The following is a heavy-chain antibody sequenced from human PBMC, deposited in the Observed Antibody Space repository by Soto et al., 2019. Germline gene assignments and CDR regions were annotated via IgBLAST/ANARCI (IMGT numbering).Heavy chain of an antibody. CDR3: ARYVVGSDYFDS. D-gene: IGHD1-26*01. CDR2: INPKTGGT. J-gene: IGHJ4*02. V-gene: IGHV1-2*02. CDR1: GYTFTDYY. Sequence: QVQLVQSGAEVRKPGASVKVSCKASGYTFTDYYMHWVRQAPGQGLAWMGWINPKTGGTNYVQKFQGRVTMTRDTSITTDYMELSRLRSDVTAVYYCARYVVGSDYFDSWGQGTLVTVSS.